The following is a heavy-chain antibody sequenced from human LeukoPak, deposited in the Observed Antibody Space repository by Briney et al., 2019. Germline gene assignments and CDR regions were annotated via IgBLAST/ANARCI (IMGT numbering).Heavy chain of an antibody. CDR3: ARDSARSGYYYYFDY. CDR1: GFTFSDYY. CDR2: VSSSGSTI. J-gene: IGHJ4*02. D-gene: IGHD3-22*01. Sequence: GGSLRLSCAASGFTFSDYYMSWIRQAPGKGLEWVSYVSSSGSTIYYADSVKGRFTISRDNAKNSLYLQMNSLRAEDTAVYYCARDSARSGYYYYFDYWGQGTLVTVSS. V-gene: IGHV3-11*04.